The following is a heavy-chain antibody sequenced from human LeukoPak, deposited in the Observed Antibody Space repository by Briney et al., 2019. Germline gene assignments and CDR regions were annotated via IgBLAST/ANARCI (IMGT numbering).Heavy chain of an antibody. Sequence: ASVKVSCKASGYTFTSYGISWVRQAPGQPLEWMGWISGYNGHTKYAQKFQGRATMTTDTSTSTAYLELRSLRSDDTAVYYCARDSREVLLWFREFSPWGQGTLVTVSS. V-gene: IGHV1-18*01. CDR3: ARDSREVLLWFREFSP. J-gene: IGHJ5*02. CDR2: ISGYNGHT. CDR1: GYTFTSYG. D-gene: IGHD3-10*01.